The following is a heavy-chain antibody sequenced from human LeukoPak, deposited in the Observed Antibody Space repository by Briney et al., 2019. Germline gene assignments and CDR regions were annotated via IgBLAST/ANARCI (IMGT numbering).Heavy chain of an antibody. Sequence: SETLSLTCTVSGGSISPFYWSWIRQPPGKGLEWIGYIYYSGSTNYNPSLQSRVTISVDTSKTQFSLKLSSVTAADTAVYYCARASSYGDDYFDYWGQGTLVTVSS. V-gene: IGHV4-59*01. D-gene: IGHD5-18*01. CDR3: ARASSYGDDYFDY. J-gene: IGHJ4*02. CDR1: GGSISPFY. CDR2: IYYSGST.